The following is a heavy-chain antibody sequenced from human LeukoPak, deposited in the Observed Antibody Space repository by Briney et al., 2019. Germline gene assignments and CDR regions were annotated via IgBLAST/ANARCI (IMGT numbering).Heavy chain of an antibody. V-gene: IGHV1-69*13. CDR3: ATDPNPYSSTSGYFDF. CDR2: MLPIFGTA. D-gene: IGHD6-13*01. J-gene: IGHJ4*02. CDR1: GGNFRNYG. Sequence: GASVKVSCKASGGNFRNYGFHWVRQAPGQGLEWMGGMLPIFGTANYAQKFQGRVTITADGSSNTASLDLSSLTSEDTAVYYCATDPNPYSSTSGYFDFWGQGTLVTVSS.